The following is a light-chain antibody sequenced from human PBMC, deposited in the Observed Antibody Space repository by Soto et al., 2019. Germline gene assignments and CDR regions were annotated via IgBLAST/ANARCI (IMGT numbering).Light chain of an antibody. Sequence: QSVLTQPPSASGSPGQSVTISCTGTSSDVGGYNYISWYQQHPGKAPKLMIYEVNKRPSGVPDRFSGSKSGNTVSLTVSGLQAEDEADYFCSSYAGSSTYVLGNGTKVTV. V-gene: IGLV2-8*01. CDR3: SSYAGSSTYV. CDR1: SSDVGGYNY. J-gene: IGLJ1*01. CDR2: EVN.